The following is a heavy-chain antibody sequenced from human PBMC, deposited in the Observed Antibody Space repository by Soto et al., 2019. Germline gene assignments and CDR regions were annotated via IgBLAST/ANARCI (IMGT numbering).Heavy chain of an antibody. CDR3: AKGCSGGSWPDFYYYYGMDV. CDR2: ISGSGGST. J-gene: IGHJ6*02. V-gene: IGHV3-23*01. Sequence: GGSLRLSCAASGFTFSSYAMSWVRQAPGKGLEWVSAISGSGGSTYYADSVKGRFTISRDNSKNTLYLQMNSLRAEDTAVYYCAKGCSGGSWPDFYYYYGMDVWGQGTTVTVSS. CDR1: GFTFSSYA. D-gene: IGHD2-15*01.